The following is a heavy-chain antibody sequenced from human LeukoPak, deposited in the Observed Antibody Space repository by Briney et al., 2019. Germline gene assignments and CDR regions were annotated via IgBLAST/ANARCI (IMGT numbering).Heavy chain of an antibody. CDR2: ISVYNGNT. CDR1: GYTFTSFG. CDR3: ARDRSGSS. J-gene: IGHJ5*02. D-gene: IGHD1-26*01. V-gene: IGHV1-18*01. Sequence: ASVKVSCTASGYTFTSFGLSWLRQAPGQGLEWMGWISVYNGNTNYAQKLQGRVTMTTDTSTSTAYMELRSLRSDDTAVYYCARDRSGSSWGQGTLVTVSS.